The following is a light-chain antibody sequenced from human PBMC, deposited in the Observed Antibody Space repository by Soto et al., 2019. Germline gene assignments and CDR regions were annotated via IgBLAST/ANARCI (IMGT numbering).Light chain of an antibody. CDR2: GAS. CDR1: QSVSSSY. Sequence: EIVLTQSPGTLSLSPGERATLSCRASQSVSSSYVVWYQQKPGQAPRLLIYGASSRATGIPDRFSGSGSGTDFTLTISRLEPEDFAVYYCQQYGSSPLYTFGQGTKLEI. V-gene: IGKV3-20*01. J-gene: IGKJ2*01. CDR3: QQYGSSPLYT.